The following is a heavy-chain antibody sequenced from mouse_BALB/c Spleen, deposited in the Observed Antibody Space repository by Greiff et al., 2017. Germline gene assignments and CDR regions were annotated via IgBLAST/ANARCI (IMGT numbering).Heavy chain of an antibody. CDR3: ARMAMDY. CDR2: IYPYNGAT. Sequence: EVQLQQSGPELVKPGASVKISCKASGYTFTDYNMHWVKQSHGKSLEWIGYIYPYNGATSYNQNFKDKASLTVDKSSSTAYMELHSLTSEDSAVYYCARMAMDYWGQGTSVTVSS. V-gene: IGHV1S29*02. CDR1: GYTFTDYN. J-gene: IGHJ4*01.